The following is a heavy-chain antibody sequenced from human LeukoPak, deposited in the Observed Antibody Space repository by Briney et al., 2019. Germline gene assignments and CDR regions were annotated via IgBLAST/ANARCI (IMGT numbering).Heavy chain of an antibody. Sequence: PGGSLRLSCTASGFTFSSNTLNWGRKCLGQGLEWVSTISYRHSGSQKHYADTVEGRFTISSDDYQNPVYLRMDSLRAEDTAVYYCTTQLQHLFDYWGQGTQVTVSS. CDR1: GFTFSSNT. V-gene: IGHV3-23*01. J-gene: IGHJ4*02. D-gene: IGHD2-2*01. CDR2: ISYRHSGSQK. CDR3: TTQLQHLFDY.